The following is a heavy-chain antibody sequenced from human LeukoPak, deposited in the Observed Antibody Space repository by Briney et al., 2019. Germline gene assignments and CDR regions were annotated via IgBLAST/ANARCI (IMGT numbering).Heavy chain of an antibody. J-gene: IGHJ4*02. D-gene: IGHD3-3*01. V-gene: IGHV4-59*08. CDR1: GGSISSYY. CDR3: ASSQVVLRFLEWTSYFDY. Sequence: PSETLSLTCTVSGGSISSYYWSWIRQPPGKGLEWIGYIYYSGSPYYNPSLKSRVTISVDTSKNQFSLKLSSVTAADTAVYYCASSQVVLRFLEWTSYFDYWGQGTLVTVSS. CDR2: IYYSGSP.